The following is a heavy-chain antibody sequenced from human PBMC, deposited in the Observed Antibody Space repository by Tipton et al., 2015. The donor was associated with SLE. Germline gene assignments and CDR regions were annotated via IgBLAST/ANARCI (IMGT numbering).Heavy chain of an antibody. CDR2: IYTSGST. V-gene: IGHV4-30-2*01. CDR3: ARVATAMVLDY. Sequence: LRLSCAVSGGSISSGGYSWSWIRQPPGKGLEWIGYIYTSGSTNYNPSLKSRVTISVDASKNQFSLKLSSVTAADTAVYYCARVATAMVLDYWGQGTLVTVSS. D-gene: IGHD5-18*01. CDR1: GGSISSGGYS. J-gene: IGHJ4*02.